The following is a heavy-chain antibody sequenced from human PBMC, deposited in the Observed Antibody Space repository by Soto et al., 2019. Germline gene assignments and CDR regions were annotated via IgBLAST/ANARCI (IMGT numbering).Heavy chain of an antibody. CDR3: ARARRGYYYYYGTDV. CDR1: GGSISSYY. D-gene: IGHD3-10*01. CDR2: IYYSGST. Sequence: SETLSLTCTVSGGSISSYYWSWIRQPPGKGLEWIGYIYYSGSTNYNPSLKSRVTISVDTSKNQFSLKLSSVTAADTAVYYCARARRGYYYYYGTDVWGQGTTVTVSS. V-gene: IGHV4-59*01. J-gene: IGHJ6*02.